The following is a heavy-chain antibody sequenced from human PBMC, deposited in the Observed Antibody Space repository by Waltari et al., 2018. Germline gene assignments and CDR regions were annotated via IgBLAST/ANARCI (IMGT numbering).Heavy chain of an antibody. CDR1: GGSISSYY. V-gene: IGHV4-4*07. CDR3: ARDGEDYYGSGVYYYYMDV. J-gene: IGHJ6*03. Sequence: QVQLQESGPGLVKPSETLSLTCTVSGGSISSYYWSWIRQPAGKGLEWIGRIYTSGSTNYNPSLKSRVTMSVDTSKNQFSLKLSSVTAADTAVYYCARDGEDYYGSGVYYYYMDVWGKGTTVTISS. CDR2: IYTSGST. D-gene: IGHD3-10*01.